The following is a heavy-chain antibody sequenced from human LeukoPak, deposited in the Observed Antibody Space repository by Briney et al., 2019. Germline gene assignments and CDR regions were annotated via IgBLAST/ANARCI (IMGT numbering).Heavy chain of an antibody. J-gene: IGHJ4*02. CDR3: ARLRLIAVAGFDY. D-gene: IGHD6-19*01. V-gene: IGHV4-39*01. CDR1: GGSISSSSYY. Sequence: SETLSLTCTVSGGSISSSSYYWGWIRQPPGKGLEWIGSIYYSGSTYYNPSLKSRVTISVDTSKNQFSLKLSSVTAADTAVYYCARLRLIAVAGFDYWGQGTLVTVSS. CDR2: IYYSGST.